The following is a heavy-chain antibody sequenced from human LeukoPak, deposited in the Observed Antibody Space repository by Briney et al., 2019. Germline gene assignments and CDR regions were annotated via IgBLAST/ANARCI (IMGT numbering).Heavy chain of an antibody. V-gene: IGHV1-69*04. J-gene: IGHJ4*02. CDR1: GGTFSSYA. Sequence: SVKVSCKASGGTFSSYAISWVRQAPGQGVEWMGRIIPILGIANYAQKFQGRVTITADKSTSTAYMEQSSLRSEDTAVYYCARGSGYSYGYLGYWGQGTLVTVSS. D-gene: IGHD5-18*01. CDR3: ARGSGYSYGYLGY. CDR2: IIPILGIA.